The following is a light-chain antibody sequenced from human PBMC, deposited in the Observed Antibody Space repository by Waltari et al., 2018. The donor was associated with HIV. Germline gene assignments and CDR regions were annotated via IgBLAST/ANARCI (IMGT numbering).Light chain of an antibody. V-gene: IGKV3-20*01. Sequence: DIVLTQSPGTLSLSPGERATLSCRASQSVSSSYLAWYQQKSGQAPRLLIYGASSRAAGIPDRFSGSGSGTDFSLTIRRLEPEDFAVYFCQQYATASFTFGPGPKWISN. CDR1: QSVSSSY. J-gene: IGKJ3*01. CDR2: GAS. CDR3: QQYATASFT.